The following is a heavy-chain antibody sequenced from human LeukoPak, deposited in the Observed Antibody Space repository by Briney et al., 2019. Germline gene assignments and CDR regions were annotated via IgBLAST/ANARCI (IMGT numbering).Heavy chain of an antibody. CDR2: IWYDGSNK. J-gene: IGHJ4*02. V-gene: IGHV3-33*08. Sequence: GGSLRLSCAASGFTVSSNYMIWVRQAPGKGLEWVAFIWYDGSNKYYADSVKGRFTISRDNSKNTLHLQMNSLRGEDTAVYYCARDRAERYFDYWGQGALVTVSS. CDR3: ARDRAERYFDY. CDR1: GFTVSSNY. D-gene: IGHD3-10*01.